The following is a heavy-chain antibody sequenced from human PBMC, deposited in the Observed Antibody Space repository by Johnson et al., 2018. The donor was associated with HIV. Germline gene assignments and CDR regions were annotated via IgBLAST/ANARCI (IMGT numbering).Heavy chain of an antibody. D-gene: IGHD3/OR15-3a*01. Sequence: QVQLVESGGGVVQPGRSLRLSCAASGFTFSSYAMHWVRQAPAKGLEWVAVISYDGSDKYYAASVKGRFTISRDSSKNTLYLQMNSLRAEDTAVYYCAKGFFELDDAFDIWGQGTMVTVSS. J-gene: IGHJ3*02. CDR3: AKGFFELDDAFDI. CDR1: GFTFSSYA. CDR2: ISYDGSDK. V-gene: IGHV3-30*04.